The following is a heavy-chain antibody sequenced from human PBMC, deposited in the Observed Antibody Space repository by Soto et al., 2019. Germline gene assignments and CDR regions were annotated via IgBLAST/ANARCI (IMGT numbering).Heavy chain of an antibody. CDR1: GGTFSSYA. D-gene: IGHD6-19*01. CDR3: PRAPPGRSGWDRAEYFQH. V-gene: IGHV1-69*12. CDR2: IIPIFGTA. J-gene: IGHJ1*01. Sequence: QVQLVQSGAEVKKPGSSVKVSCKASGGTFSSYAISWVRQAPGQGLEWMGGIIPIFGTANYAQKLQGRVTITADESTSTAYMELSSLRSEDTAVYYCPRAPPGRSGWDRAEYFQHRGQGTLV.